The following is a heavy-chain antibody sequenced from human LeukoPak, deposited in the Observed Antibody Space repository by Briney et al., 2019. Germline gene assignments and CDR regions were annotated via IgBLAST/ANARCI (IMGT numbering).Heavy chain of an antibody. CDR1: GYTFTSYG. CDR3: AREVMVRGIPFDY. CDR2: ISVYNGKT. D-gene: IGHD3-10*01. V-gene: IGHV1-18*01. J-gene: IGHJ4*02. Sequence: ASVTVSCKASGYTFTSYGISWVRQAPGQGLEWMGWISVYNGKTNYAQKLQGRVTMTTETSTSTAYLELRSLRFDDTALYYCAREVMVRGIPFDYWGQGTLVTVSS.